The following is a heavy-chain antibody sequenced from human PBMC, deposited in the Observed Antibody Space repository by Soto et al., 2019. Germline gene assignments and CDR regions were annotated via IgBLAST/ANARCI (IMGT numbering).Heavy chain of an antibody. CDR3: ARGKGTTWTDHALDV. D-gene: IGHD1-1*01. J-gene: IGHJ3*01. V-gene: IGHV3-72*01. CDR1: GFTFSDHY. CDR2: IRNRLNSYTT. Sequence: EVQLVESGGGLVQPGGSLRLSCAASGFTFSDHYMDWVRQAPGKGLEWVGRIRNRLNSYTTQYAASVKGRFTISRDDSENSLYLQMNSLKIEDTAVYYCARGKGTTWTDHALDVWGQGTMVTASS.